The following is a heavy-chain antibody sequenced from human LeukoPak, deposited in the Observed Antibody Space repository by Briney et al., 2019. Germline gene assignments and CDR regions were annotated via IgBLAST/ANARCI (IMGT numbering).Heavy chain of an antibody. D-gene: IGHD2-15*01. CDR3: ARVYCSGGSCYSSFGGYFDY. CDR2: ISAYNGNT. J-gene: IGHJ4*02. CDR1: GYTFTSYG. V-gene: IGHV1-18*01. Sequence: GASVKVSCKASGYTFTSYGISWVRQAPGQGLEWMGWISAYNGNTNYAQKLQGRFTMTTDTSTSTAYVELRSLRSDDTAVYYCARVYCSGGSCYSSFGGYFDYWGQGTLVTVSS.